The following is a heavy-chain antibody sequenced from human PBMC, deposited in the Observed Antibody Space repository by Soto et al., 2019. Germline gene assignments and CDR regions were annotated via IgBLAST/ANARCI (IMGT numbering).Heavy chain of an antibody. D-gene: IGHD3-22*01. Sequence: SETLSLTCAVYGGSFSGYYWSWIRQPPGKGLEWIGEINHSGSTNYNPSLKSRVTISVDTSKNQFSLKLSSVTAADTAVYFCATMSSSGYPLDYWGRGTLVTVSS. CDR2: INHSGST. V-gene: IGHV4-34*01. CDR3: ATMSSSGYPLDY. J-gene: IGHJ4*02. CDR1: GGSFSGYY.